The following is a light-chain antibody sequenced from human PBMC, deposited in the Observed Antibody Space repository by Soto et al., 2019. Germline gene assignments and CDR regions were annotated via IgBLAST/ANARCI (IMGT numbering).Light chain of an antibody. Sequence: QSVLTQPASVSGSPGQSITISCTGTSSDVGAYNYVSWYQQYPGKAPKLMIYDVTSRPSGVSNRFSGSKSGNAASLTISGLQAEDEAHYYSCSYTSSSSLVFGTGTKVTVL. CDR1: SSDVGAYNY. J-gene: IGLJ1*01. CDR2: DVT. V-gene: IGLV2-14*03. CDR3: CSYTSSSSLV.